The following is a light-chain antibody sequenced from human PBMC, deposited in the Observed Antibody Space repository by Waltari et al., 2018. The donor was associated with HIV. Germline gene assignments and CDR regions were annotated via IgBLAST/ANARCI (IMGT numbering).Light chain of an antibody. CDR1: SSNIGSNY. CDR2: RNN. CDR3: AAWDNSLSAPV. J-gene: IGLJ3*02. Sequence: QSVLTQPPSASGTPGQRVTISCSGSSSNIGSNYVYWYQQLPGTAPKLLIYRNNQRPSGVPDRSSGSNAGTSASLAISGLRSEDEADYYWAAWDNSLSAPVFGGGTKLTVL. V-gene: IGLV1-47*01.